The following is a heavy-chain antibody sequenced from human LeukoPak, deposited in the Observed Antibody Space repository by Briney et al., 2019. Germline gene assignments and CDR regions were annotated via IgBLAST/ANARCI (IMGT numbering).Heavy chain of an antibody. CDR3: ATHLITMVRGVISLYYFDY. Sequence: PGGSLRLSCAASGFTFSSYAMSSVRQAPGKGLEWVSAISGSGGSTYYADSVKGRFTISRDNSKSTLYLQMNSLRAEDTAVYYCATHLITMVRGVISLYYFDYWGQGTLVTVSS. V-gene: IGHV3-23*01. CDR1: GFTFSSYA. D-gene: IGHD3-10*01. CDR2: ISGSGGST. J-gene: IGHJ4*02.